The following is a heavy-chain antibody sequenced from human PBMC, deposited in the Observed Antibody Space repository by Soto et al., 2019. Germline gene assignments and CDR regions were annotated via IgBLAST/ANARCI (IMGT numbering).Heavy chain of an antibody. D-gene: IGHD2-15*01. J-gene: IGHJ4*02. CDR1: GYTYTSYG. CDR3: AREWCSGGSCYSIDY. V-gene: IGHV1-18*01. Sequence: APVKVSCQASGYTYTSYGISRVRQAHGQGLEWMGWISAYNGNTNYAQKLQGRVTMTTDTSTSTAYMELRSLRSDDTAVYYCAREWCSGGSCYSIDYWGQGTLVTVSS. CDR2: ISAYNGNT.